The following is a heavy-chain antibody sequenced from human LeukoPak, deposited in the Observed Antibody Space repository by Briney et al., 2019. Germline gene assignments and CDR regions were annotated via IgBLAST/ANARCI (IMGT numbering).Heavy chain of an antibody. D-gene: IGHD2-21*01. J-gene: IGHJ4*02. CDR3: ARERPNCGGDCSDY. V-gene: IGHV3-48*03. CDR2: IDRSGSTL. Sequence: GGSLRLSCAASGFTFSTNEMNWVRQAPGKGLEWVSYIDRSGSTLYYADSVKGRFAISRDNAKNSLYLQMNSLRAEDTAVYYCARERPNCGGDCSDYWGQGTLVAVSS. CDR1: GFTFSTNE.